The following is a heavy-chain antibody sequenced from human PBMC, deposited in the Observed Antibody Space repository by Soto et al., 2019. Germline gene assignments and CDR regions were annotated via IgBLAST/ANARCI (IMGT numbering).Heavy chain of an antibody. J-gene: IGHJ4*02. CDR3: AKGYSSGWSEGYFDH. CDR1: GFTFSSYA. V-gene: IGHV3-23*01. D-gene: IGHD6-13*01. CDR2: ITTTLTT. Sequence: PGGSLRLSGAASGFTFSSYAMGWVRQAPGKGLEWVSSITTTLTTYYADSVKGRFTISRDNSKNAVYLQLNSLRAEDTALYYCAKGYSSGWSEGYFDHWGQGSLVTVSS.